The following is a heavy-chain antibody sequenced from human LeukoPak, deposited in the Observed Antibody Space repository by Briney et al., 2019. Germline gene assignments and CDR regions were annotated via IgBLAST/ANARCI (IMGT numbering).Heavy chain of an antibody. J-gene: IGHJ6*03. D-gene: IGHD3-3*01. Sequence: PGGSLRLSCAASGFTFSSYSTNWVRQAPGKGLEWFSSISSSSSYIYYADSAKGRFTISRDNAKNSLYMQMNSLRAEDTAVYYCARSITIFGYYYYYYMDVWGKGTTVTVSS. CDR2: ISSSSSYI. V-gene: IGHV3-21*01. CDR1: GFTFSSYS. CDR3: ARSITIFGYYYYYYMDV.